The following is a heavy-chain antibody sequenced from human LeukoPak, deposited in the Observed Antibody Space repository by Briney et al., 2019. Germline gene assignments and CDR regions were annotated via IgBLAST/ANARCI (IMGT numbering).Heavy chain of an antibody. CDR2: INHSGST. CDR1: GGSFSGYY. CDR3: ARLPKGSGNDS. Sequence: PSETLSLTCAVYGGSFSGYYWSWIRQPPGKGLEWIGEINHSGSTNYNPSLKSRVTISVDTSKNQFSLKLSSVTAADTAVYYCARLPKGSGNDSWGQGTLVTVSS. J-gene: IGHJ4*02. V-gene: IGHV4-34*01.